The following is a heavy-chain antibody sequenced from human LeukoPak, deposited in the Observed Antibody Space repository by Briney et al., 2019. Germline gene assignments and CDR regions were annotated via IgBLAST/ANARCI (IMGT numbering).Heavy chain of an antibody. D-gene: IGHD2-15*01. CDR2: INSDGSSA. J-gene: IGHJ4*02. Sequence: GGSLRLSCAASGFTFSSYWMHWVRQAPGKGLVWVSRINSDGSSASYADSVKGRFTISRDNAKNTLYLQMNSLRAEDSAVYYCVSSYCSGGSCYSASGYWGQGTLVTVSS. CDR1: GFTFSSYW. CDR3: VSSYCSGGSCYSASGY. V-gene: IGHV3-74*01.